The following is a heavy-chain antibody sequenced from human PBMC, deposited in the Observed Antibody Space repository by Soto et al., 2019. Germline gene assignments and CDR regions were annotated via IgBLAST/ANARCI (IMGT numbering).Heavy chain of an antibody. J-gene: IGHJ4*02. V-gene: IGHV5-51*01. CDR1: GYSFISYW. D-gene: IGHD2-8*01. CDR3: ARGRTTNGLSPLDY. Sequence: GESLKISCKGSGYSFISYWIVWVRQMPGKGLEWMGIIYPGDSDTRYSPSFQGQVTFSADKSISTAYLQWSSLKASDTAMYYCARGRTTNGLSPLDYWGRGTLVTVSS. CDR2: IYPGDSDT.